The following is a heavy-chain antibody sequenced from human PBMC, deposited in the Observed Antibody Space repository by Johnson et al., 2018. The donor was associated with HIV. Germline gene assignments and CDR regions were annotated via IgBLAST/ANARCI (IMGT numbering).Heavy chain of an antibody. V-gene: IGHV3-9*01. CDR2: ISWNSGSI. Sequence: VHLVESGGCLEQPGRSLRLSCAASGFTFEDYAMHWVRQVPGKGLEWVSGISWNSGSIGYADSVKGRFTISRDNSKNTLYLQMNSLRAEDTAVYYCALLPAAGCSGGSCYPDAFDIWGQGTMVTVSS. CDR1: GFTFEDYA. CDR3: ALLPAAGCSGGSCYPDAFDI. D-gene: IGHD2-15*01. J-gene: IGHJ3*02.